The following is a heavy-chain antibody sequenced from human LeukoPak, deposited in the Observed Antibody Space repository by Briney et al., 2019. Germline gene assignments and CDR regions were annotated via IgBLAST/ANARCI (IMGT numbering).Heavy chain of an antibody. J-gene: IGHJ4*02. Sequence: GRSLRLSCAASGFTFSRYGMHWVRQAPGKGLEWVTAISYDGSNKYYADSVKGRFTISRDNAKNSLYLQMNSLRAEDTAVYYCARSGGSGSYYMPYYFDYWGQGTLVTVSS. CDR3: ARSGGSGSYYMPYYFDY. CDR2: ISYDGSNK. D-gene: IGHD3-10*01. V-gene: IGHV3-30*04. CDR1: GFTFSRYG.